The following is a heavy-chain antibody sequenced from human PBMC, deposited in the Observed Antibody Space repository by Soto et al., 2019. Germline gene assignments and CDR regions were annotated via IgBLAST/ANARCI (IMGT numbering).Heavy chain of an antibody. J-gene: IGHJ4*02. D-gene: IGHD3-22*01. V-gene: IGHV1-2*02. CDR3: ARDLILYYYDSSGFPGGW. CDR2: INPNSGGT. CDR1: GYTFTGYY. Sequence: GASVKVSCKASGYTFTGYYIHWVRQAPGQGLEWMGWINPNSGGTNYAQKFQGRVTMTRDTSISTAYMELSRLRSDDTAVYYCARDLILYYYDSSGFPGGWWGQGTLVTVSS.